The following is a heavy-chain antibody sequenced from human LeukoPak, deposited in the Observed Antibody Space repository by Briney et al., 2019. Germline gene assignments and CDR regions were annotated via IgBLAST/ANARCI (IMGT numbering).Heavy chain of an antibody. D-gene: IGHD6-19*01. V-gene: IGHV3-23*01. Sequence: GGCLRLSCAASGFTLTNYAMNWVRQTPGKGLEWVSGISGGNIYYADSVGGRFTISRDSSKNTLYLHMDFLRAEDTAVYLCAKGFTTGWSEGYLDYWGQGTLVSVSS. CDR1: GFTLTNYA. J-gene: IGHJ4*02. CDR3: AKGFTTGWSEGYLDY. CDR2: ISGGNI.